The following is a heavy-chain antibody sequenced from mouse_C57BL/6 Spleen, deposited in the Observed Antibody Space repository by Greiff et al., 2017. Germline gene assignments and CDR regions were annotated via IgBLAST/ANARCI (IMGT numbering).Heavy chain of an antibody. J-gene: IGHJ4*01. Sequence: EVKLMESGPELVKPGASVKISCKASGYSFTDYNMNWVKQSNGKSLEWIGVINPNYGTTSYNQKFKGKATLTVDQSSSTAYMQLNSLTSEDSAVYYCARVPAYYSKEGAMDYWGQGTSVTVSS. D-gene: IGHD2-5*01. CDR3: ARVPAYYSKEGAMDY. CDR2: INPNYGTT. CDR1: GYSFTDYN. V-gene: IGHV1-39*01.